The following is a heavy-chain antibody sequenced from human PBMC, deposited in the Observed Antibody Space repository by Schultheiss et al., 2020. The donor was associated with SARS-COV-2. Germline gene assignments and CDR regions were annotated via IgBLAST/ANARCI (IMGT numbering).Heavy chain of an antibody. Sequence: GGSLRLSCAASGFTFDDYAMHWVRQAPGKGLEWVSGISWNSGSIGYADSVKGRFTISRENAKNSLYLQMNSLRAEDTAVYYCAKGGATPFDYWGQGTLVTVSS. CDR1: GFTFDDYA. CDR3: AKGGATPFDY. CDR2: ISWNSGSI. V-gene: IGHV3-9*01. D-gene: IGHD1-26*01. J-gene: IGHJ4*02.